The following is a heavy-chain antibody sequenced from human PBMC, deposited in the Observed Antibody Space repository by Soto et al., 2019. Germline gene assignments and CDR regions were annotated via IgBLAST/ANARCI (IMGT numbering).Heavy chain of an antibody. Sequence: GVLRLSCAASGFTFSSYAMTWVRQAPGKGLEWVSIVSYNGGDTYYADSVKGRFTISRDNSKDTVDLQMNGLRAEDTAVYYCARYIRGPTVYYFDFWGPGVLVTVSS. V-gene: IGHV3-23*01. J-gene: IGHJ4*02. CDR3: ARYIRGPTVYYFDF. D-gene: IGHD1-1*01. CDR1: GFTFSSYA. CDR2: VSYNGGDT.